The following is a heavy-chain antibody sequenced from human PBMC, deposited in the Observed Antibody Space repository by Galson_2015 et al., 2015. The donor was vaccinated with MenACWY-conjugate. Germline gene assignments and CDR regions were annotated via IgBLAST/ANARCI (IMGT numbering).Heavy chain of an antibody. V-gene: IGHV3-23*01. CDR1: GFTFSSYA. J-gene: IGHJ4*02. D-gene: IGHD3-22*01. CDR3: AKGPLYDSSGSDSDYFEY. CDR2: ISGSGAST. Sequence: SLRLSCAASGFTFSSYAMSWVRQAPGKGLEWVSTISGSGASTYYADSVKGRFTISRDNSKNTLLLQMNSLRAEDTAVYYCAKGPLYDSSGSDSDYFEYWGQGTLVTVSS.